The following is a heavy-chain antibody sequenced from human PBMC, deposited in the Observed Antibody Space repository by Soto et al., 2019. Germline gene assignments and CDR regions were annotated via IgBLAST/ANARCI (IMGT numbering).Heavy chain of an antibody. CDR2: IYPDDSDT. V-gene: IGHV5-51*01. Sequence: PGESLKISCKGSGYSFTSYWIGWVRQMPGKGLESMGIIYPDDSDTRYSPSFQGQVTISVDKSINTAYLQWDSLMASDTAMYYCARPFDTSDWYDYWGQGTLVTVS. CDR1: GYSFTSYW. J-gene: IGHJ4*02. D-gene: IGHD6-19*01. CDR3: ARPFDTSDWYDY.